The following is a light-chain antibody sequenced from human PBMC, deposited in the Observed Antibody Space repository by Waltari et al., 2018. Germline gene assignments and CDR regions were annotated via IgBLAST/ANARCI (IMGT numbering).Light chain of an antibody. J-gene: IGKJ1*01. V-gene: IGKV4-1*01. CDR1: QSVLYTSYNKNF. CDR3: QQYYSSPWT. Sequence: DIVMTQSPDSLAVSLGERATINCKSSQSVLYTSYNKNFLAWYQQKPGQPPKLLIYWASTRESGVPDRFSDSGSGTDFTLTISSLQSEDVAVYYCQQYYSSPWTFGQGSKVEIK. CDR2: WAS.